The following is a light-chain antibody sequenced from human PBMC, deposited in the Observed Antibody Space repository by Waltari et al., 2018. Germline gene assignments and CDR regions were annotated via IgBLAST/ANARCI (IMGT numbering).Light chain of an antibody. V-gene: IGLV1-51*01. CDR2: DNN. J-gene: IGLJ2*01. CDR3: GTWDSSLSYVV. Sequence: GQKVTISCSGSSSNIGNNYVSWYQQLPGTAPKLLIYDNNKRPSGIPDRFSGSKSGTSATLGITGLQTGDEADYYCGTWDSSLSYVVFGGGTKLTVL. CDR1: SSNIGNNY.